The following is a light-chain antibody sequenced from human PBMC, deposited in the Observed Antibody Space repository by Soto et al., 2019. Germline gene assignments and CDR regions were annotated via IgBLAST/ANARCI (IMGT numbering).Light chain of an antibody. CDR2: GAS. J-gene: IGKJ3*01. V-gene: IGKV3D-15*01. CDR3: LQKYFYPFT. CDR1: QSLSSN. Sequence: EIVMTQSPASLFVSPGKRATLSCRASQSLSSNLAWYQQKPGQAPRLLIYGASSRATGIPDRFSVSGSGTDFTLTISRLQHEDFATYYCLQKYFYPFTFGPGTKVDIK.